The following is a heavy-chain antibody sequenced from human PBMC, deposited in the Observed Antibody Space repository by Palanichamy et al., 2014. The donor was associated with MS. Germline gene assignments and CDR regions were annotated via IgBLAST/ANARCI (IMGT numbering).Heavy chain of an antibody. V-gene: IGHV3-9*01. Sequence: EVQLVEVWGKTLVQPGRSLRLSCAASGFTFDDYGMHWVRQAPGKGLEWVSGISRNSDSIGYADSVRGRFTTSRDNAKNSLYLQMNSLRAEDTALYYCAKDGGISSGWSNFDYWGQGTLVTVSS. CDR3: AKDGGISSGWSNFDY. D-gene: IGHD6-19*01. J-gene: IGHJ4*02. CDR2: ISRNSDSI. CDR1: GFTFDDYG.